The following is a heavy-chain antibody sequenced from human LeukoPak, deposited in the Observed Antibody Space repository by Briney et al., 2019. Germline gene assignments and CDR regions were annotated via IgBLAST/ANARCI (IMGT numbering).Heavy chain of an antibody. D-gene: IGHD2-2*01. CDR1: GYSISSGYY. J-gene: IGHJ4*02. Sequence: SETLSLTCAVSGYSISSGYYWGWIRQPPGKGLEWIGSIYHSGSTYYNPSLKSRVTISVDTSKNQFSLKLSSVTAADTAVYYCARFSCSSTSCYRFEYWGQGTLVTVSS. CDR2: IYHSGST. CDR3: ARFSCSSTSCYRFEY. V-gene: IGHV4-38-2*01.